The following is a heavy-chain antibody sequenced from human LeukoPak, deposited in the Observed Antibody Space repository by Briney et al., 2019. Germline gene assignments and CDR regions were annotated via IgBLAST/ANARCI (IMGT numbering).Heavy chain of an antibody. CDR2: IYYSGST. J-gene: IGHJ4*02. CDR1: DGSISSYY. Sequence: SETLSLTCTVSDGSISSYYWSWIRQPASKGLAWIGYIYYSGSTNYNPSLKSRVTISIDTSKNQLSLQLRSVTAADTAVYYCATDVRGLVPYYFDFWGQGTLVTVSS. CDR3: ATDVRGLVPYYFDF. V-gene: IGHV4-59*01. D-gene: IGHD3-10*02.